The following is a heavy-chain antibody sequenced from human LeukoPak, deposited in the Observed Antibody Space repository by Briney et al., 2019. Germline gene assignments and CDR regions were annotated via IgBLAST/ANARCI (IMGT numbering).Heavy chain of an antibody. V-gene: IGHV4-34*01. D-gene: IGHD2-2*02. CDR2: INHSGST. CDR1: GVSGKSVD. J-gene: IGHJ5*02. Sequence: TRTGTCSENGVSGKSVDFGWSRKLQKKRLEWIGEINHSGSTNYNPSLKSRVTISVDTSKNQFSLKLSSVTAADTAVYYCARGRRYQLLYGAWFDPWGQGTLVTVSS. CDR3: ARGRRYQLLYGAWFDP.